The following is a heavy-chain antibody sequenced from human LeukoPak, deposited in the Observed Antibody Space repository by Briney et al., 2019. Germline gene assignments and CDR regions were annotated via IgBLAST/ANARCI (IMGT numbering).Heavy chain of an antibody. CDR3: SREQIRGSGSYYYNLFDP. CDR2: IYYSGST. CDR1: GGSISSYY. Sequence: SETLSLTCTVSGGSISSYYWSWIRQPPGKGLEWIGYIYYSGSTNYNPSLKSRVTISVDTSKNQFSLKLSSVTAADTAMYFCSREQIRGSGSYYYNLFDPWGQGALVTVSS. J-gene: IGHJ5*02. D-gene: IGHD3-10*01. V-gene: IGHV4-59*12.